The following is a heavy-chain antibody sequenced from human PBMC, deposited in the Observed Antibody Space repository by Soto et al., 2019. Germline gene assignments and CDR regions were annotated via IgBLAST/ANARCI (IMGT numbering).Heavy chain of an antibody. CDR2: IYPTGRT. Sequence: QVHLQESGPGLVKPSETLSLTCVVSSASLDSDNWSWIRPPPGKGLEWIGSIYPTGRTNYNPSLRGRDAKSIYKSKNQVSLRLDSVFAADAAVFFCARMRGFGEISPCLDQWGQGTLVTVSS. J-gene: IGHJ5*02. CDR3: ARMRGFGEISPCLDQ. CDR1: SASLDSDN. V-gene: IGHV4-59*01. D-gene: IGHD3-16*02.